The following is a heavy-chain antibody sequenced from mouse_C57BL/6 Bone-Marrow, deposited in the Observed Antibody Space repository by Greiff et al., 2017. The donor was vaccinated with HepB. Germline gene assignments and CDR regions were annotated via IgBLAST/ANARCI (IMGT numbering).Heavy chain of an antibody. CDR1: GFSLTSYG. J-gene: IGHJ4*01. CDR2: IWSGGST. D-gene: IGHD2-4*01. CDR3: ARKDYDVRNYAMDY. V-gene: IGHV2-2*01. Sequence: VHLVESGPGLVQPSQSLSITCTVSGFSLTSYGVHWVRQSPGKGLEWLGVIWSGGSTDYNAAFISRLSISKDNSKSQVFFKMNSLQADDTAIYYCARKDYDVRNYAMDYWGQGTSVTVSS.